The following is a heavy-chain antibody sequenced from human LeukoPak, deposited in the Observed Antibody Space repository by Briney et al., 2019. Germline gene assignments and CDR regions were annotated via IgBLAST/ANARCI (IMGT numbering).Heavy chain of an antibody. D-gene: IGHD4-11*01. CDR3: ARDSLTTNDAFDI. CDR1: GGSISSGSYY. J-gene: IGHJ3*02. V-gene: IGHV4-61*01. Sequence: SQTLSLTCTVSGGSISSGSYYWSWIRQPPGKGLEWIGYIYYSGSTNYNPSLKSRVTISVDTSKNQFSLKLSSVTAADTAVYYCARDSLTTNDAFDIWGQGTMVTVSS. CDR2: IYYSGST.